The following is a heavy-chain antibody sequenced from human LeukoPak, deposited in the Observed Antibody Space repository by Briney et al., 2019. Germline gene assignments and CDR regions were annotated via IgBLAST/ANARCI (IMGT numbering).Heavy chain of an antibody. V-gene: IGHV4-30-4*07. CDR3: VRQDLRGGAYDS. J-gene: IGHJ5*01. CDR1: GGSISSGGYS. Sequence: SQTLSLTCAVSGGSISSGGYSWSWIRQPPGKGLEWVGYIRYSVSTSYNPSLKSRVTLSVDTSKNQLSLRLSSVTPANTAVYYCVRQDLRGGAYDSSGPGTPVAASS. CDR2: IRYSVST. D-gene: IGHD3-16*01.